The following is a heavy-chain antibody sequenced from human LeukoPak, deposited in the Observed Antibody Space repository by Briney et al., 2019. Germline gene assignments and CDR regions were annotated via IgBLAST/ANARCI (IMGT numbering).Heavy chain of an antibody. J-gene: IGHJ4*02. CDR2: ISAYNGNT. D-gene: IGHD3-16*02. CDR1: GYTFSNYG. V-gene: IGHV1-18*01. CDR3: ARAIAGDYNDY. Sequence: GASVKVSCKASGYTFSNYGISWVRQAPGQGLEWMGWISAYNGNTNYAQKLQGIVTMTTDTSTSTAYMELRSLRFDDTAVYYCARAIAGDYNDYWGQGTLVTVSS.